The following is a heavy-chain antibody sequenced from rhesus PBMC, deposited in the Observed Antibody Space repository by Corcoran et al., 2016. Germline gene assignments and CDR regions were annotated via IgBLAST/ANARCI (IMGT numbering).Heavy chain of an antibody. CDR2: IYGSGSST. D-gene: IGHD3-9*01. V-gene: IGHV4-169*02. Sequence: QLQLQESGPGLVKPSETLSVTCAVSGGSISSSYWSWIRQAPGKGREWIGYIYGSGSSTNYHPPLKGRVTLSVDTAKNQLSLKRSSVTAADTAVYYCARDYEGDYRVWGPGVLVTVSS. J-gene: IGHJ5-1*01. CDR3: ARDYEGDYRV. CDR1: GGSISSSY.